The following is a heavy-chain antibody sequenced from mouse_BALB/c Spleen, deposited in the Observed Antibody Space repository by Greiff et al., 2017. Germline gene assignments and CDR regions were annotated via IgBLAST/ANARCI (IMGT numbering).Heavy chain of an antibody. CDR1: GFTFSSFG. CDR2: ISSGSSTI. Sequence: EVKLMESGGGLVQPGGSRKLSCAASGFTFSSFGMHWVRQAPEKGLEWVAYISSGSSTIYYADTVKGRFTISRDNPKNTLFLQMTSLRSEDTAMYYCARAVYYDAYFDYWGQGTTLTVSS. V-gene: IGHV5-17*02. J-gene: IGHJ2*01. D-gene: IGHD2-4*01. CDR3: ARAVYYDAYFDY.